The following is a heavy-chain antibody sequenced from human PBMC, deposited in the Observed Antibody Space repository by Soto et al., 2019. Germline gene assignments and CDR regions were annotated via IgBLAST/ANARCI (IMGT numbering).Heavy chain of an antibody. D-gene: IGHD5-18*01. CDR2: IYYGGST. Sequence: SETLSLTCSGSGGSISSYYWSWMRQPPGKGLEWIGDIYYGGSTNYNPSLKSRVTISVDTSKNQFSLKLTSVTAADTAVYYCARDNGYSYGYNLDHWGQGTLVTVS. J-gene: IGHJ4*02. CDR1: GGSISSYY. V-gene: IGHV4-59*01. CDR3: ARDNGYSYGYNLDH.